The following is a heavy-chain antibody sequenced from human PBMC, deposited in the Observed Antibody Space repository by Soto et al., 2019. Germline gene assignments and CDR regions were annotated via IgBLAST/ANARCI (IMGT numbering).Heavy chain of an antibody. CDR3: ARSPYCSGGSCYYYYAMDV. D-gene: IGHD2-15*01. J-gene: IGHJ6*02. CDR1: GYSFTSYW. CDR2: IYPCDSDT. Sequence: PGESLKISCKGSGYSFTSYWIGWVRQMPGKGLEWMWIIYPCDSDTRYSPSFQGQVTISADKSISTAYLQWSSLKASDTAMYYCARSPYCSGGSCYYYYAMDVWGQGTTVTVSS. V-gene: IGHV5-51*01.